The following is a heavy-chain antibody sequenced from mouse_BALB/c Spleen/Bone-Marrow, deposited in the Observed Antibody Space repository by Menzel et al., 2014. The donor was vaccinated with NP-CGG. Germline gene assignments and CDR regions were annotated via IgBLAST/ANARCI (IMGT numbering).Heavy chain of an antibody. V-gene: IGHV5-6-2*01. J-gene: IGHJ4*01. Sequence: EVKLMESGGGLVKVGESLKLSCAASGFTFSTYYMSWVRQTPEKRLELVAAIYTNDGSTYYPDTVKGRFAISRDNAKNTLYLQMSSLKSEDTALYYCARRAFYALDYWGQGTSVTASS. CDR2: IYTNDGST. CDR1: GFTFSTYY. CDR3: ARRAFYALDY.